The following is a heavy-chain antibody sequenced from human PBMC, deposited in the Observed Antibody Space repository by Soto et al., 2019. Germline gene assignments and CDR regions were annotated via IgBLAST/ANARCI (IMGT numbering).Heavy chain of an antibody. CDR1: VVSVIRVAYY. CDR3: ERVSETGNRWLGQ. V-gene: IGHV4-31*03. Sequence: SDTLSLTCTFSVVSVIRVAYYLCFVRQSHGKGLEWIGYIHYRGNTYYNPSLMSRVTISIDTSQNQFSLMLSSVTSAETAVYFCERVSETGNRWLGQWGKGNQVTVSS. J-gene: IGHJ4*02. CDR2: IHYRGNT. D-gene: IGHD3-9*01.